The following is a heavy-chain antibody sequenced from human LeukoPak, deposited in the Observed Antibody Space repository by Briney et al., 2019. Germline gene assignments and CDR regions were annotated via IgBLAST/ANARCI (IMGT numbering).Heavy chain of an antibody. V-gene: IGHV3-23*01. CDR2: ISGTGGTT. CDR1: GFTFSSYA. D-gene: IGHD7-27*01. J-gene: IGHJ4*02. CDR3: AKDPINWGARRYFDY. Sequence: GGSLRLSCAASGFTFSSYAMSWVRQAPGKGLEWVSAISGTGGTTYYGDSVKGRFTISRDNSKNTLYLQMNSLRAEDTAVYYCAKDPINWGARRYFDYWGQGTLVTVSS.